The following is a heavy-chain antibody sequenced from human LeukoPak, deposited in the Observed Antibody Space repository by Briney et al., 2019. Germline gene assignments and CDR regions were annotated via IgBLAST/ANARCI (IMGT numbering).Heavy chain of an antibody. CDR1: GFTFSSYX. D-gene: IGHD1-26*01. CDR2: IKQDGSEK. Sequence: GGSLRLSCAASGFTFSSYXXSWVXQXXXXXXEWVANIKQDGSEKYYVDSVKGRFTISRDNAKNSLYLQMNCLRAEDTAVYYCARLRGSSADYWGQGTLVTVSS. J-gene: IGHJ4*02. V-gene: IGHV3-7*01. CDR3: ARLRGSSADY.